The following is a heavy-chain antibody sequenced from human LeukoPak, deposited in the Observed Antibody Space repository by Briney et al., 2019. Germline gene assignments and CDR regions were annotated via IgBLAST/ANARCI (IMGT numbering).Heavy chain of an antibody. CDR1: GASISTYF. CDR3: ARKDGDF. Sequence: PSETLSPTCTVSGASISTYFWTWIRQSPGRGLEWIGYMYYTGNTNYNPSLKSRLAMSADTSKNQISLQLSSVTAADTAIYYCARKDGDFWGQGILVTVSS. J-gene: IGHJ4*02. CDR2: MYYTGNT. V-gene: IGHV4-59*13. D-gene: IGHD5-24*01.